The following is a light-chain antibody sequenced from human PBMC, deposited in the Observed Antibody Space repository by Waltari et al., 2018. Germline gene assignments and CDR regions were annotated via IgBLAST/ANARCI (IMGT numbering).Light chain of an antibody. CDR2: GAS. CDR1: QSVSRT. J-gene: IGKJ1*01. CDR3: QHYVRLPAT. V-gene: IGKV3-20*01. Sequence: EIVLTQSPGTLSLSPGERATLSCRASQSVSRTLAWYQQKPGQAPRLLIYGASTRATGIPERFSGGGSGTVFSLTINRLEPEDFAVYYCQHYVRLPATFGQGTKVEIK.